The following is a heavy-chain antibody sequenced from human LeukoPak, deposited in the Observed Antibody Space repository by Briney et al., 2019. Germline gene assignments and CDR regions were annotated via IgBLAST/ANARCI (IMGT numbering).Heavy chain of an antibody. V-gene: IGHV3-23*01. CDR2: ISGSGGNT. CDR3: AKTRSTYYYDTRGTYYFDY. Sequence: PGGSLRLSCAASGFTFSSYAMSWVRQAPGKGLEWVSVISGSGGNTYYADSVKGRFTISRDNSKNTLYLQMNSLRAEDTAVYHCAKTRSTYYYDTRGTYYFDYWGQGTLVTVSS. J-gene: IGHJ4*02. D-gene: IGHD3-22*01. CDR1: GFTFSSYA.